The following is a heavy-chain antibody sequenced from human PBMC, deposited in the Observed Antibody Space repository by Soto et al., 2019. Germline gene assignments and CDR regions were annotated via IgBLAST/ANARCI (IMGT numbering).Heavy chain of an antibody. CDR2: ISGSGGST. V-gene: IGHV3-23*01. Sequence: EVHLLESGGCVVQPGGSLRLSCAASGFTFSSYAMSWVRQAPGKGLEWVSAISGSGGSTYYADSVKGRFTISRDNSKNTLYLQMNSLRAEDTAVYYCAKCSGWETYGMDVWGQGTTVTVSS. J-gene: IGHJ6*02. CDR1: GFTFSSYA. CDR3: AKCSGWETYGMDV. D-gene: IGHD6-19*01.